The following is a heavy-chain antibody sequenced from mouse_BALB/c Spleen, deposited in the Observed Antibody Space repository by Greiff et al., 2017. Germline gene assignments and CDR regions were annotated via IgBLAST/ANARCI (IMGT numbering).Heavy chain of an antibody. Sequence: QVQLKQSGPGLVAPSQSLSITCTVSGFSLTSYDISWIRQPPGKGLEWLGVIWTGGGTNYNSAFMSRLSISKDNSKSQVFLKMNSLQTDDTAIYYCVRAKRGYAMDYWGQGTSVTVSS. CDR2: IWTGGGT. CDR1: GFSLTSYD. J-gene: IGHJ4*01. CDR3: VRAKRGYAMDY. V-gene: IGHV2-9-2*01.